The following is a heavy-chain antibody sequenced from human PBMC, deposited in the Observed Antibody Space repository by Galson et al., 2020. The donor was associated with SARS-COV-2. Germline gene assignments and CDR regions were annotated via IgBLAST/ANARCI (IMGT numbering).Heavy chain of an antibody. CDR2: IFPNNGGT. CDR1: GYTFTAYY. D-gene: IGHD2-2*01. J-gene: IGHJ4*02. CDR3: ASVTFSDKTSSHDY. V-gene: IGHV1-2*02. Sequence: ASVKVSCKASGYTFTAYYIHWVRQAPGQSLEWMGWIFPNNGGTQYAQKFQGRVTMTRDTSISTAYMELTRLRSDDTAVYYCASVTFSDKTSSHDYWGQGTLVTVSS.